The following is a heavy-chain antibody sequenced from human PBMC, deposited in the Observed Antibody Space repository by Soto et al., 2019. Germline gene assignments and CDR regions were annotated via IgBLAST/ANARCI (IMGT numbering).Heavy chain of an antibody. J-gene: IGHJ3*02. CDR2: INHSGST. CDR1: GWTFSAYS. V-gene: IGHV4-34*01. Sequence: PSDTLSRTSAIYGWTFSAYSWSRIRQPPGKGLEWIGEINHSGSTNYNPSLKSRVTISVDTSKNQSSLKLSSVTAADTAVYYCAGVLLWFGELPDDAFDIWGQGTMVT. D-gene: IGHD3-10*01. CDR3: AGVLLWFGELPDDAFDI.